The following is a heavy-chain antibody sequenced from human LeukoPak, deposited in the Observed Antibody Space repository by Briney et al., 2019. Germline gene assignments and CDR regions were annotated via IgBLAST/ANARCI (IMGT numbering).Heavy chain of an antibody. Sequence: GGSLRLSCTASGFTFGDYAMSWFRQAPGKGLEWVGFIRSKAYGGTTEYAASVKGRFTISRGDSKSIAYLQMNSLKTEDTAVYYCTRGDVDTAMVTVPFDYWGQGTLVTVSS. V-gene: IGHV3-49*03. CDR3: TRGDVDTAMVTVPFDY. CDR1: GFTFGDYA. CDR2: IRSKAYGGTT. D-gene: IGHD5-18*01. J-gene: IGHJ4*02.